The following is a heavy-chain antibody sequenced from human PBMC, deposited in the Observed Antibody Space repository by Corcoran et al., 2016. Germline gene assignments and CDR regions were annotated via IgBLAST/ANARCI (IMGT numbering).Heavy chain of an antibody. D-gene: IGHD3-3*01. CDR3: AGFTIFGVVEGY. Sequence: QVQLQQWGAGVLKPSETLSLTCAVYGGSFSGYYWSWIRQPPGKGLEWIGEINHSGSTNYNPSLKSRVTISVDTSKNQFSLKLSSVTAADTAVYYCAGFTIFGVVEGYWGQGTLVTVSS. J-gene: IGHJ4*02. CDR1: GGSFSGYY. V-gene: IGHV4-34*01. CDR2: INHSGST.